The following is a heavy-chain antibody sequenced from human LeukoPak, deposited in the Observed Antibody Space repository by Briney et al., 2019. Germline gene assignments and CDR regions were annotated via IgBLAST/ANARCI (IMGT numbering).Heavy chain of an antibody. CDR3: ARLGVLSGMDV. CDR1: GGSISSYY. J-gene: IGHJ6*03. CDR2: IYYSGST. V-gene: IGHV4-59*01. D-gene: IGHD3-10*01. Sequence: SETLSLTCTVSGGSISSYYWSWIRQPPGKGLEWIGYIYYSGSTNYNPSLKSRVTISVDTSKNQFSLKLSSVTAADTAVYYCARLGVLSGMDVWGKGTTVTISS.